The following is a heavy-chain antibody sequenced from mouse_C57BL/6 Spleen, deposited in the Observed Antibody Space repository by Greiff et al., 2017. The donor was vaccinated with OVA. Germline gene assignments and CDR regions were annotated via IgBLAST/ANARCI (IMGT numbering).Heavy chain of an antibody. CDR3: ARRDGYYYFDY. V-gene: IGHV5-17*01. Sequence: EVMLVESGGGLVKPGGSLKLSCAASGFTFSDYGMHWVRQAPEKGLEWVAYISSGSSTIYYADTVKGRFTIARDNAKNTLFLQMTSLSSEDTAMYYCARRDGYYYFDYWGQGTTLTVSS. D-gene: IGHD2-3*01. CDR2: ISSGSSTI. J-gene: IGHJ2*01. CDR1: GFTFSDYG.